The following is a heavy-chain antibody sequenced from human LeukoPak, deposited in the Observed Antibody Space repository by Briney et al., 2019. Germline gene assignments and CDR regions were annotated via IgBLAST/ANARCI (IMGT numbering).Heavy chain of an antibody. D-gene: IGHD6-19*01. V-gene: IGHV3-30*18. CDR1: GFTFSSYG. J-gene: IGHJ4*02. CDR2: ISYDGSNK. Sequence: PGGSLRLSCAASGFTFSSYGLHWVRQAPGKGLEWVAVISYDGSNKYYADSVKGRFTISRDNSKNTLYLQMNSLRAEDTAVYYCAKGGLPYSSGWSFDYWGQGTLVTVSS. CDR3: AKGGLPYSSGWSFDY.